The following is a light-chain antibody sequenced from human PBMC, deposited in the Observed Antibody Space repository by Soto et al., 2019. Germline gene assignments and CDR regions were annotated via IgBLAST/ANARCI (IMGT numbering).Light chain of an antibody. CDR3: CSYVGSRFVV. CDR1: SNDIGNYDR. J-gene: IGLJ2*01. V-gene: IGLV2-23*02. Sequence: QSVLTQPASVSGSPGQSITISCSGTSNDIGNYDRVSWYQQHPGKVPKLMIYEVSKRPSGVSSRFTGSKSGNTASLTISGLQADDEAEYYCCSYVGSRFVVFGGGTKLTVL. CDR2: EVS.